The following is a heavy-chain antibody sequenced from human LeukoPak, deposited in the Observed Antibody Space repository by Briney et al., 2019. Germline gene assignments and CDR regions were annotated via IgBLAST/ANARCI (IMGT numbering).Heavy chain of an antibody. CDR3: ARGHWQPVGSRFDP. J-gene: IGHJ5*02. D-gene: IGHD6-6*01. CDR2: MNPNSGNT. Sequence: ASVKVSCKASGYTFTSYDINWVRQAPGQGLEWMGWMNPNSGNTGYAQKFQGRVTMTRNTSISTAYMELSSLRSEDTAVYYCARGHWQPVGSRFDPWGQGTLVTVSS. CDR1: GYTFTSYD. V-gene: IGHV1-8*01.